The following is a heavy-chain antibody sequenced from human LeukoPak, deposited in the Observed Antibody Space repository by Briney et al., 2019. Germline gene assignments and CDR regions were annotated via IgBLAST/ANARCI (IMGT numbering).Heavy chain of an antibody. CDR3: ARVAKRSGMDYYDSSGPADY. CDR2: ISAYNGST. J-gene: IGHJ4*02. V-gene: IGHV1-18*01. Sequence: ASVKVSCKASGYTFTSYGISWVRQAPGQGLEWMGWISAYNGSTNYAQKLQGRVTMTTDTSTSTAYMELRSLRSDDTAVYYCARVAKRSGMDYYDSSGPADYWGQGTLVTVSS. CDR1: GYTFTSYG. D-gene: IGHD3-22*01.